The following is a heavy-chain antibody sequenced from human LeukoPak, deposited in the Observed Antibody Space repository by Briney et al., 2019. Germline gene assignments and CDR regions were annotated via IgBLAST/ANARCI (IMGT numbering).Heavy chain of an antibody. Sequence: GASGKACCTAAVYTVTGYYMHCVRESPGQGRGGRGWINPNSVGTNYAQKFQGRVTMTRDTSITTAYMELSRLRSDDTAVYYCARDNEEELEDFDYWRQGTLVTVSS. J-gene: IGHJ4*02. V-gene: IGHV1-2*02. CDR2: INPNSVGT. CDR1: VYTVTGYY. D-gene: IGHD1-26*01. CDR3: ARDNEEELEDFDY.